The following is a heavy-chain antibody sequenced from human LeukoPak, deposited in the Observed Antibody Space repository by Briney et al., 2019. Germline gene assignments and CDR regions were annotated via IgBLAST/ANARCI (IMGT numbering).Heavy chain of an antibody. CDR2: VNESGGT. CDR3: ARDRVRYFDWSHHYYYMDV. D-gene: IGHD3-9*01. CDR1: IDSFSNYH. V-gene: IGHV4-34*01. Sequence: SETLSLTCAVYIDSFSNYHWNWIRQTPAKGMEWIGEVNESGGTNISPSLRSRVILSVDTSKNQFSLKLSSVTAADTAVYYCARDRVRYFDWSHHYYYMDVWGKGTTVTISS. J-gene: IGHJ6*03.